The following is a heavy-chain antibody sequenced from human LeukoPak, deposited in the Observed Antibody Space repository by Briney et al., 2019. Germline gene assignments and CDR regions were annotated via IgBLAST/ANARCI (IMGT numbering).Heavy chain of an antibody. CDR3: AKGASPFDY. CDR1: GFTFSSYA. CDR2: IIGGDGTI. J-gene: IGHJ4*02. Sequence: PGGSLRLSCAASGFTFSSYAMHWVRQAPGKGLQWVSSIIGGDGTIYYADSVKGRFTISRDISKNTLYLQMNSLRAEDTAIYYCAKGASPFDYLGQGTLVTVSS. V-gene: IGHV3-23*01.